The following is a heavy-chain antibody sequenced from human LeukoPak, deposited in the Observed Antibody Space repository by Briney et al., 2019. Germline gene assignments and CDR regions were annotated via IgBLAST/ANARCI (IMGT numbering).Heavy chain of an antibody. J-gene: IGHJ4*02. CDR1: GFTFSSYS. CDR2: ISSSSSTI. D-gene: IGHD2-2*01. Sequence: QPGGSLRLSCAASGFTFSSYSMNWVRQAPGKGLEWVSYISSSSSTIYYADSVKGRFTISRDNAKNSLYLQMNSLRAEDTAVYYCARDLPLFCSSTSCYREPYYWGQGTLVTVSS. V-gene: IGHV3-48*01. CDR3: ARDLPLFCSSTSCYREPYY.